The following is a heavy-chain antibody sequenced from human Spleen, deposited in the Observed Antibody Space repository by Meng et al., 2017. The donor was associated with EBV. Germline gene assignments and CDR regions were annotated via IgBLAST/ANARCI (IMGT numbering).Heavy chain of an antibody. D-gene: IGHD1-26*01. CDR1: GGSFSDFY. Sequence: QVQLQQWGAGLLKPSXXLSLTXGVSGGSFSDFYWTWIRQPPGKGLECIGEINHSGSTIYNPSLKSRVNMSVDKSKNKFSLNLSSVTAADTAVYYCVRTDRVGDTVDYFDSWGQGTLVTVSS. CDR2: INHSGST. J-gene: IGHJ4*02. CDR3: VRTDRVGDTVDYFDS. V-gene: IGHV4-34*01.